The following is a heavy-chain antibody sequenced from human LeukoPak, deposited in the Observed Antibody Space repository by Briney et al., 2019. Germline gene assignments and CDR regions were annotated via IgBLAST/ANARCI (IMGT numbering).Heavy chain of an antibody. CDR2: ISGSTSST. CDR3: ATDLNWSEPTGDY. J-gene: IGHJ4*02. CDR1: GFTFISNV. D-gene: IGHD1-1*01. V-gene: IGHV3-23*01. Sequence: PGGSLRLSCAASGFTFISNVMSWVRQAPGKGLEWVSTISGSTSSTYYADSVKGRFTISRDNSKNTLYLQMNSLRAEDTAVYYCATDLNWSEPTGDYWGQGTLVTVSS.